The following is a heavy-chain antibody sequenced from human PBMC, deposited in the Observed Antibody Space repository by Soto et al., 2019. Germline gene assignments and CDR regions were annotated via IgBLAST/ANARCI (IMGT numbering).Heavy chain of an antibody. D-gene: IGHD6-19*01. V-gene: IGHV4-30-2*01. Sequence: QLQLQESGSGLVKPSQTLSLTCAVSGGSISSGGYSWSWIRQPPGKGLEWIGYIYHSGSTYYNPSHKRRVTISVDRSKNQFSLKLSSVTAADTAVYYCARAGGLGAVAVDYWGQGTLVTVSS. CDR3: ARAGGLGAVAVDY. J-gene: IGHJ4*02. CDR1: GGSISSGGYS. CDR2: IYHSGST.